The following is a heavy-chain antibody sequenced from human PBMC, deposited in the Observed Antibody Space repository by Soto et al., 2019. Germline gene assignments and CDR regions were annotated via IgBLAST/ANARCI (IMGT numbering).Heavy chain of an antibody. CDR2: AYYRSNWNF. V-gene: IGHV6-1*01. CDR1: WGSVSSNTAT. J-gene: IGHJ4*02. CDR3: AGELDIHHGLGY. D-gene: IGHD6-19*01. Sequence: SQTLSLTCAISWGSVSSNTATGNCGSHSPSRGLEWLGRAYYRSNWNFDYALSVKSRITINPDTSKNQFSLQLNSLTPEDTAVYYCAGELDIHHGLGYWGPGTSVTVSS.